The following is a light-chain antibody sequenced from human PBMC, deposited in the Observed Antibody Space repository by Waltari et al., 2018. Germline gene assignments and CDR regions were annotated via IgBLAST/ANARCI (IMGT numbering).Light chain of an antibody. CDR1: QTINMR. J-gene: IGKJ1*01. V-gene: IGKV1-5*03. CDR2: KLS. Sequence: DIQLTPTPSALSASVGDRVSITCRASQTINMRLALYQKKPGKAPSLLSSKLSTLENGVPSRFSGSGSGTEFSLTISSLQPDEFADYYCEEYHTYTFGQGTRVDIK. CDR3: EEYHTYT.